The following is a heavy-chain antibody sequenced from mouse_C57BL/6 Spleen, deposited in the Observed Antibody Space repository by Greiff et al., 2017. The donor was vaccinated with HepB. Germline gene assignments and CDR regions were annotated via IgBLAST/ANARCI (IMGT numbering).Heavy chain of an antibody. V-gene: IGHV5-9*01. CDR3: ARQAGTRGNWYFDV. J-gene: IGHJ1*03. CDR1: GFTFSSYT. D-gene: IGHD4-1*01. Sequence: EVQRVESGGGLVKPGGSLKLSCAASGFTFSSYTMSWVRQTPEKRLEWVATISGGGGNTYYPDSVKGRFTISRDNAKNTLYLQMSSLRSEDTALYYCARQAGTRGNWYFDVWGTGTTVTVSS. CDR2: ISGGGGNT.